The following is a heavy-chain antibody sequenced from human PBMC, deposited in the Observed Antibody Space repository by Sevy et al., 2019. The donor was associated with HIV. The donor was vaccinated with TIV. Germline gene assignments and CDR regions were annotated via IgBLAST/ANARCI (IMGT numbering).Heavy chain of an antibody. J-gene: IGHJ6*02. CDR1: GFTFSSYS. V-gene: IGHV3-21*01. CDR2: ISSSSSYI. CDR3: ARDRGLRFLEWFRYGMDV. D-gene: IGHD3-3*01. Sequence: GGSLRLSCAASGFTFSSYSMNWVRQAPGKWLEWVSSISSSSSYIYYADSVKGRFTISRDNAKNSLYLQMNSLRAEDTAVYYCARDRGLRFLEWFRYGMDVWGQGTTVTVSS.